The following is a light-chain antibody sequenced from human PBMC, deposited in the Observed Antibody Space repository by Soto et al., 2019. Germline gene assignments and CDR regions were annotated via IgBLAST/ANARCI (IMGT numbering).Light chain of an antibody. CDR2: DAS. V-gene: IGKV3-20*01. CDR1: QSVSSSF. Sequence: EIVLTQSPGTLSLSPGERATVSCRASQSVSSSFLAWYRQKPGQAPRLLIYDASSRATGIPDRFSGSGSGTDFTLTITRLEPEDFAVYYCQQYGNSPYTFGQGTKLEIK. CDR3: QQYGNSPYT. J-gene: IGKJ2*01.